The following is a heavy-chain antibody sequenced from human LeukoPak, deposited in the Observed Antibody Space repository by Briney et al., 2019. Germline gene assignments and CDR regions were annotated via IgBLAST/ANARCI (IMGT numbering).Heavy chain of an antibody. Sequence: PGGSLRLSCAASGFTFSSYAMSWDRQAPGKGLEWVLAISGSGGSTYYADSVKGRFTISRDNSKNTLYLQMNSLRAEDTAVYYCAKGYSSWYTSRSDYWGQGTLVTVSS. CDR1: GFTFSSYA. CDR2: ISGSGGST. J-gene: IGHJ4*02. V-gene: IGHV3-23*01. D-gene: IGHD6-13*01. CDR3: AKGYSSWYTSRSDY.